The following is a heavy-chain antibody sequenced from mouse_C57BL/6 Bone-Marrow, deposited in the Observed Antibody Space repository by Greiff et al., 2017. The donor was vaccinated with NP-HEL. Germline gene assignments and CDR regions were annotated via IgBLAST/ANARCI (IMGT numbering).Heavy chain of an antibody. D-gene: IGHD3-2*02. CDR1: GYTFTSYG. CDR3: AVDSSGYPRFAY. V-gene: IGHV1-81*01. J-gene: IGHJ3*01. CDR2: IYPRSGNT. Sequence: QVQLQQSGAELARPGASVKLSCKASGYTFTSYGISWVKQRTGQGLEWIGEIYPRSGNTYYNEKFKGKATLTADKSSSTAYMELRSLTSEDSAVYFCAVDSSGYPRFAYWGQGTLVTVSA.